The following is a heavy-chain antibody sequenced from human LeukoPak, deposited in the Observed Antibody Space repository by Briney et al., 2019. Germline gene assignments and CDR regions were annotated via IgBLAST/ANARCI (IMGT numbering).Heavy chain of an antibody. CDR1: GFTFSNYG. Sequence: GGSLRLSCAASGFTFSNYGMHWVRQAPGKGLEWVAYIWYDGSNKYYTDSVKGRFTISRDNSENTLYLQMNSLRAEDTAVYYCARSYYYDSSHTADYWGQGTLVTVSS. CDR3: ARSYYYDSSHTADY. J-gene: IGHJ4*02. CDR2: IWYDGSNK. D-gene: IGHD3-22*01. V-gene: IGHV3-33*01.